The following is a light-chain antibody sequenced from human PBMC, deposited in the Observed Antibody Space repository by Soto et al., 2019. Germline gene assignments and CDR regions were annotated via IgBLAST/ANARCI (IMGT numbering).Light chain of an antibody. J-gene: IGKJ2*01. CDR2: GAS. CDR1: QSVSSSY. Sequence: IVLTQAPGTLSFSPGVRATLSCRARQSVSSSYLAWYQQKPGQAPRLLIYGASSRATGIPDRFSGSGSGTHFTLTIIRLEPEDFAVYYCQQYGSSPYTFGQGNKLEIK. CDR3: QQYGSSPYT. V-gene: IGKV3-20*01.